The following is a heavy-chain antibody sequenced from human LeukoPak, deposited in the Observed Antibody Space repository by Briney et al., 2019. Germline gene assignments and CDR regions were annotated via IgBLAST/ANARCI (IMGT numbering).Heavy chain of an antibody. D-gene: IGHD3/OR15-3a*01. CDR1: GFTFSDHY. V-gene: IGHV3-11*06. J-gene: IGHJ6*02. CDR3: ARDLDHNMDV. Sequence: GGSPRLSCVASGFTFSDHYMGWIRQAPGKGLEWISYITSSSTYTNYADSVKGRFTISRDNAKNSLYLQMNSLRAEDTAVYYCARDLDHNMDVWGQGTTVTVSS. CDR2: ITSSSTYT.